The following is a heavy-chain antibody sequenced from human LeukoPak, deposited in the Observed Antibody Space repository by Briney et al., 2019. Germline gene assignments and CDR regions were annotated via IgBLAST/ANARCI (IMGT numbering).Heavy chain of an antibody. CDR1: GYTFTGYY. CDR2: INPNSGGT. J-gene: IGHJ4*02. D-gene: IGHD1-26*01. V-gene: IGHV1-2*02. Sequence: ASVKVSCKASGYTFTGYYMHWVRQAPGQGLEWMGWINPNSGGTNYAQKFQGRVTMTRDTSISTAYMELSRLRSDDTAVYYCAREEGTGATMGFGHWGQGTLVTVSS. CDR3: AREEGTGATMGFGH.